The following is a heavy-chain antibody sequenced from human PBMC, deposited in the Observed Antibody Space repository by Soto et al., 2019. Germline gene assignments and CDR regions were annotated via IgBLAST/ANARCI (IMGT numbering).Heavy chain of an antibody. V-gene: IGHV3-11*01. J-gene: IGHJ6*02. D-gene: IGHD6-13*01. CDR2: ISRSGSPR. CDR1: GFTFSDYY. CDR3: ARGGQQLHGMDV. Sequence: QVQLVEPGGGLVKPGGSLRLFCAASGFTFSDYYMACIRQAPGKGLEGVSYISRSGSPRYYADSVKGRFPISRDNAKNSLYLQMNSLRAEDTAVYYCARGGQQLHGMDVWGQGTTVTVSS.